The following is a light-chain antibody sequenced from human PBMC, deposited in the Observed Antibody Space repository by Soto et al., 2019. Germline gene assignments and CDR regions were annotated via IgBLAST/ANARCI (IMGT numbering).Light chain of an antibody. J-gene: IGKJ1*01. CDR3: QQSFSFPPT. CDR2: GAS. Sequence: DIQMTQSPASLSASVGDSVTITCRASQSISTYLNWYQMKPGKAPNLLIHGASFLQTGVPSRFSGSGSGTDFSLTISTLQPEDFATYYCQQSFSFPPTFGQGTKVDI. CDR1: QSISTY. V-gene: IGKV1-39*01.